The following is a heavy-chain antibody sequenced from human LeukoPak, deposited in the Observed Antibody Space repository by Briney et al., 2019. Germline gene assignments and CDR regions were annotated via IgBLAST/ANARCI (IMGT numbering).Heavy chain of an antibody. CDR1: GYTFIGYY. CDR2: INPNSGGT. V-gene: IGHV1-2*02. D-gene: IGHD6-19*01. J-gene: IGHJ4*02. CDR3: ARVLYRSSGWIGY. Sequence: RASVKVSCKASGYTFIGYYMHWVRQAPGQGLEWMGWINPNSGGTNYAQKFQGRVTMTRDTSISTAYMELSRLRSDDTAVYYCARVLYRSSGWIGYWGQGTLVTVSS.